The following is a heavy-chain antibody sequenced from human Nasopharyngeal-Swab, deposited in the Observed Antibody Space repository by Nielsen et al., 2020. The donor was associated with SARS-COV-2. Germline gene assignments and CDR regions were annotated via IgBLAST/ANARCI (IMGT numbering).Heavy chain of an antibody. D-gene: IGHD3-10*01. Sequence: WIRQPPGKGLEWIGYIYHSGSTYYNPSLKSRVTISVDRPKNQFSLKLSSVTAADTAVYYCAREGILWFGEEMWLFFDYWGQGTLVAVSS. CDR3: AREGILWFGEEMWLFFDY. V-gene: IGHV4-30-2*01. J-gene: IGHJ4*02. CDR2: IYHSGST.